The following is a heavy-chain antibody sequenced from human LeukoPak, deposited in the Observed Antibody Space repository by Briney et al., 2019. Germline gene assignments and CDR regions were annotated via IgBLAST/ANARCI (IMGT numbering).Heavy chain of an antibody. CDR3: ARPRWLQFGPHDS. CDR2: IKQDESEK. Sequence: GGSLRLSCAGSGFTFGSNWMTWVRQAPGKGLEWVANIKQDESEKYYVDSVKGRFTISRDNAKNTLYLQMNSLRGEDTAVYYCARPRWLQFGPHDSWGQGTLVTVSS. V-gene: IGHV3-7*01. CDR1: GFTFGSNW. D-gene: IGHD5-24*01. J-gene: IGHJ4*02.